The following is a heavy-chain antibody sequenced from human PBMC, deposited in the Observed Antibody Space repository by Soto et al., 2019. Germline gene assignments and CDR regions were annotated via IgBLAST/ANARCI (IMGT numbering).Heavy chain of an antibody. Sequence: QVQLQESGPGLVKASETLSLTCTVYGGSIISSNYYWGWIRQPPGKGLEWIGSVAYGGSTFDNPSLKSRVTLFAATSRNQFSLQLTSVTAADTVISFCARHVRGAVTMNWFDPWGQGTLVTVSS. CDR1: GGSIISSNYY. CDR3: ARHVRGAVTMNWFDP. D-gene: IGHD4-17*01. V-gene: IGHV4-39*01. J-gene: IGHJ5*02. CDR2: VAYGGST.